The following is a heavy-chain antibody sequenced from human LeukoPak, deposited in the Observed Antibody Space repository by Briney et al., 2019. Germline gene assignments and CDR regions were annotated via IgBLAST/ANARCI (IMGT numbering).Heavy chain of an antibody. D-gene: IGHD1-26*01. CDR3: TTEVGATAKG. J-gene: IGHJ4*02. CDR1: GFTVSNAW. V-gene: IGHV3-15*01. Sequence: GGSLRLSCAASGFTVSNAWMIWVRQAPGKGLEWVGRIKTKSEGGTTDCAAPVKGRFTISRDDSKNTLYLQMNSLKSEDTGVYYSTTEVGATAKGWGQGTLVTVSS. CDR2: IKTKSEGGTT.